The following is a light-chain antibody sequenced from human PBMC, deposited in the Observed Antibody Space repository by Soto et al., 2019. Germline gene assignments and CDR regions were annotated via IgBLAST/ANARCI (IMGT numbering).Light chain of an antibody. Sequence: VLTQSPAALSLSPGERATLSCRASQTVGSDLAWNQQKPGQAPRLLIYDASDRATGVPARFSGRGSGTEFTLTIDSLEPEDAAVYYCQQRATWPPYTFGQGTKVEIK. CDR1: QTVGSD. CDR2: DAS. V-gene: IGKV3-11*01. J-gene: IGKJ2*01. CDR3: QQRATWPPYT.